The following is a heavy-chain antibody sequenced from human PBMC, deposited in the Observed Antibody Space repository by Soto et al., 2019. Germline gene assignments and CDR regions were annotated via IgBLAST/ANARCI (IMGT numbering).Heavy chain of an antibody. Sequence: PGGSLRLSCAASGFTFSSYWMHWVRQAPGKGLVWVSRINSDGSSTSYADSVKGRFTISRDNAKNTLYLQMNSLRAEDTAVYYCARVNQGLLTMVRGAPFDYWGQGTLVTVAS. V-gene: IGHV3-74*01. D-gene: IGHD3-10*01. CDR2: INSDGSST. J-gene: IGHJ4*02. CDR1: GFTFSSYW. CDR3: ARVNQGLLTMVRGAPFDY.